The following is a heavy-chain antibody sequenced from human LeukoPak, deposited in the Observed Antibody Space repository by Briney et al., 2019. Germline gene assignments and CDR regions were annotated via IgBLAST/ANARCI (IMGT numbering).Heavy chain of an antibody. D-gene: IGHD3-10*01. CDR1: GDSISSRSYY. Sequence: SETLSLTCTVSGDSISSRSYYWGWIRQPPGKGLEWIGSIYYSGSTYYNPSLKSRVTISVNTSKNQFSLKLSSVTAADTAVYYCARDRGGYYGSGSYSHWFDPWGQGTLVTVSS. V-gene: IGHV4-39*02. CDR2: IYYSGST. J-gene: IGHJ5*02. CDR3: ARDRGGYYGSGSYSHWFDP.